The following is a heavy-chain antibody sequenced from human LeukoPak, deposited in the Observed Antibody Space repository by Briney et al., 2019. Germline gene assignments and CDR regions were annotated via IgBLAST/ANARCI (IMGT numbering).Heavy chain of an antibody. CDR1: GYSISSGYY. J-gene: IGHJ6*03. Sequence: SETLSLTCTVSGYSISSGYYWGWIRQPPGKGLEWIGSIYHSGSTYYNPSLKSRVTISVDKSKNQFSLQLSSVTAADTAVYYCTRPYYYYMDVWGKGTTVTVSS. CDR3: TRPYYYYMDV. CDR2: IYHSGST. V-gene: IGHV4-38-2*02.